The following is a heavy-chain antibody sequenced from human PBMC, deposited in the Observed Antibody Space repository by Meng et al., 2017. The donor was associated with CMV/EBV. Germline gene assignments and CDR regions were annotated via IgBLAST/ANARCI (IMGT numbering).Heavy chain of an antibody. CDR2: INPNSGGT. D-gene: IGHD6-6*01. V-gene: IGHV1-2*02. J-gene: IGHJ5*02. CDR3: ASRRGIDRIAARRGWFDP. CDR1: GYTFTSYG. Sequence: ASVKVSCKASGYTFTSYGISWVRQAPGQGLEWMGWINPNSGGTNYAQQFQGRVTMTRDTSISTAYMELSRLRSDDTAVYYCASRRGIDRIAARRGWFDPWGQGTLVTVSS.